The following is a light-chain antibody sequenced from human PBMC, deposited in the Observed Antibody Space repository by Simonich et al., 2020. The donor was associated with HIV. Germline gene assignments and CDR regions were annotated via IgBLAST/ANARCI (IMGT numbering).Light chain of an antibody. CDR2: KGS. V-gene: IGKV2-30*02. CDR3: MQGTLWWT. Sequence: DIVMTQSPLSLPVTLGQPASISCRSSQSLVHSDGNTYLNWYHQRPGQSPRSLIYKGSNRDAGVPDRFSGSGSDTDFTLKISRVEAEDVGIYYCMQGTLWWTFGQGTKVEIK. J-gene: IGKJ1*01. CDR1: QSLVHSDGNTY.